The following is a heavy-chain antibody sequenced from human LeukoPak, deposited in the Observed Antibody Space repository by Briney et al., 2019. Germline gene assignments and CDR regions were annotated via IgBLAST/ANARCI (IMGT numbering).Heavy chain of an antibody. CDR2: INQDGSVK. CDR3: AKLLGDVTTFDY. Sequence: PGESLRLSFAGSGFTFSRSWMTWVRQAPGKGLEWVASINQDGSVKHYMDSVKGRFTISRDNAENSLHLQMHSLRAEDTAVYYCAKLLGDVTTFDYWGQGTLVTVSS. J-gene: IGHJ4*02. V-gene: IGHV3-7*01. CDR1: GFTFSRSW. D-gene: IGHD3-16*01.